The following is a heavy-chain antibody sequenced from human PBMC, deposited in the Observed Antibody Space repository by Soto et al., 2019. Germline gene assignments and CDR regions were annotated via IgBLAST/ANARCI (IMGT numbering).Heavy chain of an antibody. V-gene: IGHV4-31*03. CDR1: GGSISSGGYY. D-gene: IGHD6-19*01. CDR3: ARDFTDSSGPTLGMGV. CDR2: IYYSGST. Sequence: SETLSLTCTVSGGSISSGGYYWSWIRQDPGKGLEWIGYIYYSGSTYYNPSLKSRVTISVDTSKSQFSLKLSSVTAADTAVYYCARDFTDSSGPTLGMGVWGQGTTVTVSS. J-gene: IGHJ6*02.